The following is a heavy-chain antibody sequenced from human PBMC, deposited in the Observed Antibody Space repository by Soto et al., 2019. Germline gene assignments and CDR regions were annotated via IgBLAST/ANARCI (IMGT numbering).Heavy chain of an antibody. CDR2: INHSGST. CDR1: GGSISSSSYY. J-gene: IGHJ4*02. Sequence: TSETLSLTCTVSGGSISSSSYYWGWIRQPPGKGLEWIGEINHSGSTNYNPSLKSRVTISVDTSKNQFSLKLSSVTAADTAVYYCARRVVVIKHFDYWGQGTLVTVSS. D-gene: IGHD3-22*01. V-gene: IGHV4-39*07. CDR3: ARRVVVIKHFDY.